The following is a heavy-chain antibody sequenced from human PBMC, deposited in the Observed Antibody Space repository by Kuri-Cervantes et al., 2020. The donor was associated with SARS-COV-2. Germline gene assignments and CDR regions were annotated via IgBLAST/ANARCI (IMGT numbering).Heavy chain of an antibody. CDR1: GGTFSSYA. Sequence: SVKVSCKASGGTFSSYAISWVRQAPGQGLEWMGGIIPIFGTANYAQKFQGRVTITADKSTSTAYMELSSLRSEDTAVYYCARGDYDFWSGYYRGFDYWGQGTLVNVSS. V-gene: IGHV1-69*06. CDR2: IIPIFGTA. J-gene: IGHJ4*02. D-gene: IGHD3-3*01. CDR3: ARGDYDFWSGYYRGFDY.